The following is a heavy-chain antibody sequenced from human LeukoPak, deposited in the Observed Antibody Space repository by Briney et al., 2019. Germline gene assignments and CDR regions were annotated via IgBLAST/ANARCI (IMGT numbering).Heavy chain of an antibody. D-gene: IGHD3-16*02. J-gene: IGHJ6*03. V-gene: IGHV4-34*01. CDR1: GGSFSGYY. CDR3: ATTPPYDYVWGSYRYNYYYYMDV. Sequence: SETLSLTCAVYGGSFSGYYWSWIRQPPGKGLEWIGEINHSGSTNYNPSLKSRVTISVDTSKNQFSLKLGSVTAADTAVYYCATTPPYDYVWGSYRYNYYYYMDVWGKGTTVTISS. CDR2: INHSGST.